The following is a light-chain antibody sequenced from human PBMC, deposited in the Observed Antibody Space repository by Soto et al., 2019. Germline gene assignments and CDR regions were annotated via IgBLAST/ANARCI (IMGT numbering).Light chain of an antibody. CDR2: DAS. CDR1: QSISNY. CDR3: QQTYVSPRA. J-gene: IGKJ2*01. V-gene: IGKV1-39*01. Sequence: DIQMTQSPSSLSASVGDRVTITCRASQSISNYLNWYQQRPGNAPNLLIYDASNLQSGVPSRFSGSGSGTDFTLTINSLQPEDFATYSCQQTYVSPRAFGQGTTLEIK.